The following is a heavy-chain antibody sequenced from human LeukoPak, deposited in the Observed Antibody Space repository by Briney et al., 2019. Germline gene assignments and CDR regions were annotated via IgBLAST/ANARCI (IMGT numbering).Heavy chain of an antibody. V-gene: IGHV3-30*18. CDR2: ISNDGSYK. J-gene: IGHJ3*02. D-gene: IGHD5-12*01. Sequence: PGGSLRLSCAASGFTFSSSYGIHWVRQAPGKGLEWVAVISNDGSYKYYADSVKGRFTISRDNSKNTLYLQMNSLRVEDTAVYYCAKGYSGYDYAFDIWGQGTMVTVSS. CDR3: AKGYSGYDYAFDI. CDR1: GFTFSSSYG.